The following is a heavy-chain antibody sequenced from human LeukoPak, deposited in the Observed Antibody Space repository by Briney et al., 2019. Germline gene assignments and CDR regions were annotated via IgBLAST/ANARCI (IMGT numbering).Heavy chain of an antibody. J-gene: IGHJ4*02. V-gene: IGHV3-11*01. Sequence: GGSLRLSCAASGFTFSDYYTSWIRQAPGKGLEWVSYISSSGSTIYYGDSVKGRFTIARDNAKNSLYLQMNSLRAEDTAVYYCARVQPHYYDSSGYPPDYWGQGTLVTVSS. CDR1: GFTFSDYY. D-gene: IGHD3-22*01. CDR3: ARVQPHYYDSSGYPPDY. CDR2: ISSSGSTI.